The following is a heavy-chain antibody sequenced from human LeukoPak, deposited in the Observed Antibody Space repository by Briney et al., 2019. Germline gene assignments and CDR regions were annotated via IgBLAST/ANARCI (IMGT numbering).Heavy chain of an antibody. CDR3: ARGPYCSGGSCHSFWFDP. V-gene: IGHV1-18*01. D-gene: IGHD2-15*01. J-gene: IGHJ5*02. CDR1: GYTFTSYG. CDR2: ISAYNGNT. Sequence: GASVKVSCKASGYTFTSYGISWVRQAPGQGLEWMGWISAYNGNTNYAQKLQGRVTMTTDTSTSTAYMELRSLRSDDTAVYYCARGPYCSGGSCHSFWFDPWGQGTLVTVSS.